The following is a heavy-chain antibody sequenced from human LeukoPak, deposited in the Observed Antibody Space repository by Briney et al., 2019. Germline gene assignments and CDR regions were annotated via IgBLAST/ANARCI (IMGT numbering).Heavy chain of an antibody. CDR3: ARAKGITSFDY. J-gene: IGHJ4*02. V-gene: IGHV4-59*01. CDR1: GDSISSYY. CDR2: IYYSGST. Sequence: SETLSLTCTVSGDSISSYYWSWIRQPPGKGLEWIGYIYYSGSTKYNPSLKSRVTISLDTSKNQFSLRLRSVTAADTAVYYCARAKGITSFDYWGQGTLVTVSS. D-gene: IGHD5-24*01.